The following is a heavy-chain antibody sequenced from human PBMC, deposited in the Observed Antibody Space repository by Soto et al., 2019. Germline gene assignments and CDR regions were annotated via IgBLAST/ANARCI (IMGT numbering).Heavy chain of an antibody. CDR1: GLSLGTSRVG. V-gene: IGHV2-5*02. D-gene: IGHD3-16*01. J-gene: IGHJ3*02. CDR3: AHIMITWGGVSALDAFDM. CDR2: IYWDDDR. Sequence: GPTLVNPTQTLTLTCSFSGLSLGTSRVGVAWIRQPPGKALEWLAIIYWDDDRRYSPSLKTRLAITKDTSKNQVVLTMTNLDPGDTATYYCAHIMITWGGVSALDAFDMWGQGTMVTVSS.